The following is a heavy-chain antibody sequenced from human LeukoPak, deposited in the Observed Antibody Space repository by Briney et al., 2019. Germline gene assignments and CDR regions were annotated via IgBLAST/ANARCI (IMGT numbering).Heavy chain of an antibody. V-gene: IGHV3-30-3*01. D-gene: IGHD3-10*01. J-gene: IGHJ4*02. CDR1: GFTFSSYA. CDR2: ISYDGSNK. Sequence: GGSLRLSCAASGFTFSSYAMHWVRQAPGKGLEWVAVISYDGSNKYYADSVKGRFTISRDNSKNTLYLQMNSLRAEDTAVYYCARFSSGSYPYWGQGTLVTVSS. CDR3: ARFSSGSYPY.